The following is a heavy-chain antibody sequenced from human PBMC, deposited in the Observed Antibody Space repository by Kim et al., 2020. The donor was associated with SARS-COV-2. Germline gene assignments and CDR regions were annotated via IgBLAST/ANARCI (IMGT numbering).Heavy chain of an antibody. D-gene: IGHD3-10*01. J-gene: IGHJ4*02. CDR1: GGSISSDTYS. V-gene: IGHV4-39*01. CDR2: VFYGGST. CDR3: ARHYYAHSGTYSPFDY. Sequence: SETLSLTCTVSGGSISSDTYSWGWIRQPPGKGLEWLATVFYGGSTYYSQSLRSRLTISMDTSQNQFSVRLTSVSAADTAVYYCARHYYAHSGTYSPFDYWGQGLRFTVSS.